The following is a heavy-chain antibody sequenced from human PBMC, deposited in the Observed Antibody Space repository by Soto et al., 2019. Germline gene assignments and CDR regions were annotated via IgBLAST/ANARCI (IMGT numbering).Heavy chain of an antibody. CDR1: GYTFTSYG. CDR2: ISAYNGNT. J-gene: IGHJ6*02. Sequence: ASVKVSCKASGYTFTSYGISWVRQAPGQGLEWMGWISAYNGNTNYAQKLQGRVTMTTDTSTSTAYMELRSLRSDDTAVYYCARDYDFWSGPDTLDQYRLDVWGQGTTVTVSS. V-gene: IGHV1-18*01. D-gene: IGHD3-3*01. CDR3: ARDYDFWSGPDTLDQYRLDV.